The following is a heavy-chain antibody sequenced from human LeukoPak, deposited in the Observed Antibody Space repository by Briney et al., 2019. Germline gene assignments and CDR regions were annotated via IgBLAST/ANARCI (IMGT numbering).Heavy chain of an antibody. Sequence: GGSLRLSCAASGFTFSSYGMHWVRQAPGKGLEWVAVISYDGSNKYYADSVKGRFTISRDNSKNTLYLQMNSLRAEDTAVYYCAGQLVTTNWFDPWGQGTLVTVSS. CDR2: ISYDGSNK. D-gene: IGHD6-13*01. V-gene: IGHV3-30*03. J-gene: IGHJ5*02. CDR3: AGQLVTTNWFDP. CDR1: GFTFSSYG.